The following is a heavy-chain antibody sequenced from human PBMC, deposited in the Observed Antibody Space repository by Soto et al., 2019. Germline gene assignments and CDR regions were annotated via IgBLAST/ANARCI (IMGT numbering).Heavy chain of an antibody. CDR3: ARQTTYSSTWHDY. D-gene: IGHD6-13*01. J-gene: IGHJ4*02. CDR2: IYTSGSI. Sequence: SETLSLTCSVSGGSISNYYWSWIRQPAGKGLEWIGRIYTSGSINYNPSLKSRVTMSVVTSKNQFSLKLTSVTAADTAVYYCARQTTYSSTWHDYWGQGTLVTVSS. V-gene: IGHV4-4*07. CDR1: GGSISNYY.